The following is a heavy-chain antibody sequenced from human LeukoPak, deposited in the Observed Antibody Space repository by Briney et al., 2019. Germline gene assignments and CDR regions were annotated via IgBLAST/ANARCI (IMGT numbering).Heavy chain of an antibody. D-gene: IGHD6-19*01. CDR1: GFTFSSYS. J-gene: IGHJ4*02. Sequence: GGSLSLSCAASGFTFSSYSMNWVRQAPGKGLEWVSYISSSSSTIYYADSVKGRFTISRDNAKNSLYLQMNSLRAEDTAVYYCAPWAVAGRGAPYYFDYWGQGTLVTVSS. CDR2: ISSSSSTI. V-gene: IGHV3-48*01. CDR3: APWAVAGRGAPYYFDY.